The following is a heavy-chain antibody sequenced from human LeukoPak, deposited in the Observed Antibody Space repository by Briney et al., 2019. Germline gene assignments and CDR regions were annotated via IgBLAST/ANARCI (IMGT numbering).Heavy chain of an antibody. CDR2: ISTSGST. CDR3: ASPRSGYRYTFDY. J-gene: IGHJ4*02. Sequence: PSENLSLTCAVSAASICNYYWSWIRQAPGKGLEWIGYISTSGSTNYNPSLKSRVSISLDTSKNRFSLNLNFVTAADTAVYYCASPRSGYRYTFDYWGQGALVTVSS. D-gene: IGHD3-22*01. V-gene: IGHV4-4*09. CDR1: AASICNYY.